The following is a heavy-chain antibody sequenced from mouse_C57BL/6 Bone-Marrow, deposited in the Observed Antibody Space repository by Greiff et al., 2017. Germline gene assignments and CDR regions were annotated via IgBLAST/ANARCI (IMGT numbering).Heavy chain of an antibody. D-gene: IGHD1-1*01. CDR1: GYTFTSYW. J-gene: IGHJ1*03. CDR2: IYPGSGST. CDR3: ARPVPYFDV. V-gene: IGHV1-55*01. Sequence: QVQLQQPGAELVKPGASVKMSCKASGYTFTSYWITWVKQRPGQGLEWIGDIYPGSGSTNYNEKFKSKATLTIDTSSSTAYMKLCSLTAEEAAVYYCARPVPYFDVWGTGTTVTVSS.